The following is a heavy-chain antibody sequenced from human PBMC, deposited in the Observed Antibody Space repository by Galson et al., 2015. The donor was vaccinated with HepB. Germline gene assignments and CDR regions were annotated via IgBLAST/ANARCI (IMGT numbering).Heavy chain of an antibody. V-gene: IGHV4-4*02. J-gene: IGHJ5*02. D-gene: IGHD2-15*01. CDR3: ASLGYCSGEHDCYSTS. Sequence: SETLSLTCTVSGASINSRNWWTWVRQPPGEGLEWIAEIYHTGSANYNPSVKSRVTISVDSSKNHFSLDLNSVTAADTAVYYCASLGYCSGEHDCYSTSWGQGALVTVSS. CDR2: IYHTGSA. CDR1: GASINSRNW.